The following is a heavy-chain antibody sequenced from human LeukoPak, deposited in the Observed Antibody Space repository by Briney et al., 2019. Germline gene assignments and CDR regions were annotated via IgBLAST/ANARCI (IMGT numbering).Heavy chain of an antibody. CDR1: GFTFIMHE. Sequence: PGGSLRLSCAVSGFTFIMHEMTWVRQAPGKGLEWVSAISGNGGATYYADSVRGRFTISRDNSKNTLYLQLNSLRAEDTAVYFCAKDRPSGDYGGINYFDYWGQGTLVTVSS. D-gene: IGHD4-17*01. CDR2: ISGNGGAT. V-gene: IGHV3-23*01. J-gene: IGHJ4*02. CDR3: AKDRPSGDYGGINYFDY.